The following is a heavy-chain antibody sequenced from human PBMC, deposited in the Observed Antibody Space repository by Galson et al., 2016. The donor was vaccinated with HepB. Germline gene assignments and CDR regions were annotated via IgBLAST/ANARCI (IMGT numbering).Heavy chain of an antibody. J-gene: IGHJ4*02. CDR2: IGGSGATI. Sequence: SLRLSCAASGFTFRNYAMNWVRQAPGKGLEWVSLIGGSGATIKYADSVKGRFTISRDNSKNTLYLQMNSLRADDTAVYYCVKVQFGTIYYLEYWGQGTLVTVSS. D-gene: IGHD1-7*01. V-gene: IGHV3-23*01. CDR1: GFTFRNYA. CDR3: VKVQFGTIYYLEY.